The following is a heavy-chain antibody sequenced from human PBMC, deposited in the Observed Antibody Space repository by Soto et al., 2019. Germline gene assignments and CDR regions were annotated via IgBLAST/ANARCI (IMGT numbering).Heavy chain of an antibody. V-gene: IGHV1-2*02. CDR2: INPDSGGT. CDR1: GYTFTDYY. Sequence: QVPLVQSGAEVKKPGASVKVSCKASGYTFTDYYLHWVRQAPGQGLEWMGWINPDSGGTNYAQKFRGRVTMTRDTSIRTAYMELSRLSSDDTAVYYCARRRYGSERDCFDPWGQGTLVTVSS. CDR3: ARRRYGSERDCFDP. D-gene: IGHD3-10*01. J-gene: IGHJ5*02.